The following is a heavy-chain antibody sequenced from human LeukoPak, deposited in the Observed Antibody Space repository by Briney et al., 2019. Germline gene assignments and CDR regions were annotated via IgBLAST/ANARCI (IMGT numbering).Heavy chain of an antibody. D-gene: IGHD3-10*01. CDR2: ISYDGGIT. CDR3: ARDTTYYYDGGSSGPHYFDY. V-gene: IGHV3-30*01. Sequence: PGVSLRLSCAASGFTFSSYAMYWVRQAPGKGPEWLAVISYDGGITHYADSEKDRFTISRDNSKNTLFLQLNSLRGDDTAVYYCARDTTYYYDGGSSGPHYFDYWGQGTLVTVSS. CDR1: GFTFSSYA. J-gene: IGHJ4*02.